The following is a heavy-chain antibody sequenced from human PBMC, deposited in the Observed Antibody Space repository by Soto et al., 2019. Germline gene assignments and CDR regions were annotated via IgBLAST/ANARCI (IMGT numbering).Heavy chain of an antibody. CDR3: AREVIVVVTAPAFDI. Sequence: QVQLVESGGGVVQPGRSLRLSCAASGFTFSSYAMHWVRQAPGKGLEWVAVITYDGSNKYYADSVKGRFTIYRDNSKNTLYMQMNSLRAEETAVYYCAREVIVVVTAPAFDIWGQGTMVTVSS. J-gene: IGHJ3*02. CDR1: GFTFSSYA. V-gene: IGHV3-30-3*01. D-gene: IGHD2-21*02. CDR2: ITYDGSNK.